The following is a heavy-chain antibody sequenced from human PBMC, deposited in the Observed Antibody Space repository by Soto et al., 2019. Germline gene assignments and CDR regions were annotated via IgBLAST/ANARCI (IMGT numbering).Heavy chain of an antibody. V-gene: IGHV4-4*07. D-gene: IGHD6-6*01. J-gene: IGHJ6*02. CDR3: ARVRIASRTGAYGMDV. CDR1: GGSISSYY. CDR2: IYTSGST. Sequence: QVQLQESGPGLVKPSETLSLTCTVSGGSISSYYWSWIRQPAGKGLEWIGRIYTSGSTNYNPSLKSRVTMSVDTSKNQFSLKLSSVTAAETAVYYCARVRIASRTGAYGMDVWGQGTTVTVSS.